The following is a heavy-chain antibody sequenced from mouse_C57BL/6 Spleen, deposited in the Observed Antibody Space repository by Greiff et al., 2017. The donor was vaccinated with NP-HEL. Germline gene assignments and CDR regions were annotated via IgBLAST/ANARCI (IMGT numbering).Heavy chain of an antibody. J-gene: IGHJ4*01. CDR3: ARGRYYYAMDY. CDR1: GYTFTSYW. CDR2: IHPNSGST. V-gene: IGHV1-64*01. Sequence: QVQLQQPGAELVKPGASVKLSCKASGYTFTSYWMHWVKQRPGQGLEWIGMIHPNSGSTNYNEKFKSKATLTVDKSSSPAYMQLSSLTSDDSAVYYCARGRYYYAMDYWGQGTSVTVSS.